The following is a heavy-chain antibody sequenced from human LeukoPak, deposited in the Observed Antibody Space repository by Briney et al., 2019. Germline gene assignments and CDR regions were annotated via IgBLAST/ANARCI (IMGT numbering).Heavy chain of an antibody. CDR1: GGSISSGGYY. J-gene: IGHJ6*02. CDR3: ARDNWNYGSSMDV. CDR2: IYYSGST. V-gene: IGHV4-31*03. D-gene: IGHD1-7*01. Sequence: SETLSLTCTVSGGSISSGGYYWSWIRQHPGKGLEWIGYIYYSGSTYYNPSLKSRVTISVDTSKNQFSLKLSSVTAADTAVYHCARDNWNYGSSMDVWGQGTTVTVSS.